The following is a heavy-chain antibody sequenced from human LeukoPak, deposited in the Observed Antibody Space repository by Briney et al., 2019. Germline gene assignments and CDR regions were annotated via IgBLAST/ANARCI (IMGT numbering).Heavy chain of an antibody. Sequence: GGSLRLSCAASGFTFSSHWMHWVRQAPGKGLVWVSRINSDGSSTRYADSVKGRFTISRDNAKNTLYLQMNSLRAEDTAVYYCARAGVPGAFGIWGQGTMVTVSS. J-gene: IGHJ3*02. CDR3: ARAGVPGAFGI. CDR2: INSDGSST. D-gene: IGHD3-10*01. V-gene: IGHV3-74*01. CDR1: GFTFSSHW.